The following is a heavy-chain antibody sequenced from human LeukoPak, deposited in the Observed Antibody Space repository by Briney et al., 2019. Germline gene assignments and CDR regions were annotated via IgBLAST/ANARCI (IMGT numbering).Heavy chain of an antibody. Sequence: PSETLSLTCTVSGDFISSGGYYWTWIRQHPGKGLEWIGNIFTSGNTYYNPSLKGRIFTSVDTSKSQFSLRLTSVTAADTAVYYCARATLRGDPFDFWGQGLQVTVSS. CDR3: ARATLRGDPFDF. V-gene: IGHV4-31*03. CDR2: IFTSGNT. CDR1: GDFISSGGYY. J-gene: IGHJ4*02. D-gene: IGHD2-21*02.